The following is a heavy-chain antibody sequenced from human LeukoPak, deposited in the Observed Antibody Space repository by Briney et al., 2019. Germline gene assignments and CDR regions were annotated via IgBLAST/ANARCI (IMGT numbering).Heavy chain of an antibody. D-gene: IGHD3-22*01. J-gene: IGHJ6*02. CDR3: ARVLDSSGYYLTYYYYGMDV. V-gene: IGHV3-30*04. CDR2: ISYDGSNK. CDR1: GFTFSSYV. Sequence: SGGSLRLSCAASGFTFSSYVMHWVRQAPGKGLEWVAVISYDGSNKYYADSVKGRFTISRDNSKNTLYVQMNSLRVEDTAVYYCARVLDSSGYYLTYYYYGMDVWGQGTTVTVSS.